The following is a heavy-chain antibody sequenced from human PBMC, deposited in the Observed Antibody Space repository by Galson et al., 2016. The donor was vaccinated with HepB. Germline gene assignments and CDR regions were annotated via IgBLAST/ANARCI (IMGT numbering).Heavy chain of an antibody. CDR2: IDWGDDK. J-gene: IGHJ3*01. Sequence: PALVKPTQTLTLTCTFSGFSLSTSEMCVSWIRQPPGKALEWLALIDWGDDKYYSTSLKTRLTISKDTSKNQVVLTMTNMDPVDTATYYCTRLLRDESTGALGAFDFWGQGTVVTVSS. CDR1: GFSLSTSEMC. V-gene: IGHV2-70*01. CDR3: TRLLRDESTGALGAFDF. D-gene: IGHD1-14*01.